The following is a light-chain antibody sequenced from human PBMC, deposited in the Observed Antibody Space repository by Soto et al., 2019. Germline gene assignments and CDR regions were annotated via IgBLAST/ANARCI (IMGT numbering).Light chain of an antibody. CDR3: QLFGSSPRYT. CDR2: GAS. Sequence: EIVLTQAPGTLSLSPGERATLSCRASQSVSSSYLAWYQQKPGQAPRLLIYGASSRATGIPDRFSGSGSGTDFTLTISTLEPEDFAVYSCQLFGSSPRYTFGQGTNLEIK. CDR1: QSVSSSY. J-gene: IGKJ2*01. V-gene: IGKV3-20*01.